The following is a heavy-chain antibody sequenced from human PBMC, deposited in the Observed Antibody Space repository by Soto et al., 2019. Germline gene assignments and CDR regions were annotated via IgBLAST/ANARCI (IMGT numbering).Heavy chain of an antibody. V-gene: IGHV2-5*02. Sequence: QITLKESGPTLVKPTQTLTLTCTFSGFSLSTSGVGVGWIRQPPGKALESLALIYWDDDKRYSPSLKSRLTNTKATSKTHVALTMPNVDPAATAAYYCAHSLVASNYGDYVVINSFHYWGQGTLVTVSS. CDR2: IYWDDDK. D-gene: IGHD4-17*01. CDR1: GFSLSTSGVG. J-gene: IGHJ4*02. CDR3: AHSLVASNYGDYVVINSFHY.